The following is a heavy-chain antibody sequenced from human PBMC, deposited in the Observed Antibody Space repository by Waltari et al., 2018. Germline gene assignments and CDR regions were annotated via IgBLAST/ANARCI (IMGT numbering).Heavy chain of an antibody. Sequence: QVQLQESGSGLVKPSETLSLTCTVSGGSISSYYWSWIRQPPGKGLEWIGYIYYSGSTNYNPSLKSRVTISVDTSKNQFSLKLSSVTAADTAVYYCARTVGARAYYYYYMDVWGKGTTVTVSS. CDR2: IYYSGST. D-gene: IGHD1-26*01. CDR3: ARTVGARAYYYYYMDV. J-gene: IGHJ6*03. CDR1: GGSISSYY. V-gene: IGHV4-59*01.